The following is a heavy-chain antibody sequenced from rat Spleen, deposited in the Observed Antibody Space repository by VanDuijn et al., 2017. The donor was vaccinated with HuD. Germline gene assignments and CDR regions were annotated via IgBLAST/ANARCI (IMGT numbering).Heavy chain of an antibody. V-gene: IGHV5-25*01. CDR3: TTDGQGARFAY. D-gene: IGHD5-1*01. Sequence: EVEVVEPGVGLMQPGGSMKLSCAASGFTLSNYYIAWVRQAPTKGLEWVASIYTGGGNSYYRDSVKGRFTISRGNTKSTLYLLMDSLRSEDTATYYCTTDGQGARFAYWGQGTLVTVSS. CDR1: GFTLSNYY. CDR2: IYTGGGNS. J-gene: IGHJ3*01.